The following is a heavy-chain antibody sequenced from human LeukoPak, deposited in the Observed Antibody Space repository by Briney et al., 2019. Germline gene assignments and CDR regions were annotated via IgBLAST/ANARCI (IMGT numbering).Heavy chain of an antibody. CDR1: GFTVSSNY. V-gene: IGHV3-53*01. Sequence: PGGSVRLSCVASGFTVSSNYMSWVRQAPGKGLEWVSVIYSGGRTYYADSGKGRFTISRDNSKTTLYLKMTSLRAEDTAVYYCPRDHILELAYCGGDCPPDAFDIWGQGTMVTVSS. D-gene: IGHD2-21*02. CDR2: IYSGGRT. CDR3: PRDHILELAYCGGDCPPDAFDI. J-gene: IGHJ3*02.